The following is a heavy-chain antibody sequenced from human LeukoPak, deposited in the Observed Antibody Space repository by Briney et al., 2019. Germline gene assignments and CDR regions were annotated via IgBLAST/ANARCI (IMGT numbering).Heavy chain of an antibody. CDR1: GFTFSSYG. CDR3: ARGYSYIDN. J-gene: IGHJ4*02. D-gene: IGHD5-18*01. Sequence: RPGGSLRLSCAASGFTFSSYGMHWVRQAPGKGLEWVANIKQDGSEKYYVDSVKGRFTISRDNAKNSLYLQMNSLRAEDTAVYYCARGYSYIDNWGQGTLVTVSS. V-gene: IGHV3-7*01. CDR2: IKQDGSEK.